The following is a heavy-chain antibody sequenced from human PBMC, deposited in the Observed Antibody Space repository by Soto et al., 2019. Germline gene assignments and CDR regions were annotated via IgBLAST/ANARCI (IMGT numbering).Heavy chain of an antibody. CDR3: ARRGVVSSPVEYYFDY. CDR1: GGSISSGGYY. J-gene: IGHJ4*02. Sequence: QVQLQESGPGLVKPSQTLSLTCTVSGGSISSGGYYWSWIRQHPGKGLEWIGYIYYSGSTYYNPSLKSRVTISVDTSKNQFSLKLSSVTAADTAVYYCARRGVVSSPVEYYFDYWAREPWSPSPQ. CDR2: IYYSGST. V-gene: IGHV4-31*03. D-gene: IGHD3-16*01.